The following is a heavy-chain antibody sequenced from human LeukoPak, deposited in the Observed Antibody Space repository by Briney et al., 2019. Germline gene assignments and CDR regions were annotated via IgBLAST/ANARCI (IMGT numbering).Heavy chain of an antibody. D-gene: IGHD5-12*01. CDR2: INPNSGGT. J-gene: IGHJ4*02. CDR3: ARFADGYDNLFFDY. CDR1: GYTFTGYY. V-gene: IGHV1-2*02. Sequence: ASVKVSCKASGYTFTGYYMHWVRQAPGQGLEWMGWINPNSGGTNYAQKFQGRVTITADKSTSTAYMELSSLRSEDTAVYYCARFADGYDNLFFDYWGQGTLVTVSS.